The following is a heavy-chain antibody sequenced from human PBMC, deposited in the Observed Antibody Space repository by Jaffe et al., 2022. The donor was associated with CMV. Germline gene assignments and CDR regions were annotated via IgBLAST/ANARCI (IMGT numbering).Heavy chain of an antibody. J-gene: IGHJ4*02. V-gene: IGHV3-48*02. CDR1: GFFFRNYG. Sequence: EVQLVESGGGLVQPGGSLRLSCAASGFFFRNYGMNWVRQAPGKGLEWVAHISSGDGPIYYADFVKGRFTISRDNARDSLHLQLNSLRDDDTAFYYCVRGTMDYWGQGILVTVSS. CDR2: ISSGDGPI. CDR3: VRGTMDY.